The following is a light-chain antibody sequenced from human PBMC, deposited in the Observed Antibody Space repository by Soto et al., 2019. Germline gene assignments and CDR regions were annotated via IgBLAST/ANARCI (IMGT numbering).Light chain of an antibody. CDR2: QVI. CDR3: CSLTSGPGWV. V-gene: IGLV2-14*01. J-gene: IGLJ3*02. Sequence: QSVLAQPASMSGSPGQSVTISCTGTSSDVGGYNFVSWYQQYPGKVTKLIIHQVIDRPSGISDRFSGSKSGNRAFLTIAGLQAEDEADYYCCSLTSGPGWVFGGGTKLTVL. CDR1: SSDVGGYNF.